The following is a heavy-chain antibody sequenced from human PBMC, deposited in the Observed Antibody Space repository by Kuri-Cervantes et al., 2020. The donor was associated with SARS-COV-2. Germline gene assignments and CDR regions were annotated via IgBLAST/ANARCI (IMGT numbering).Heavy chain of an antibody. D-gene: IGHD2-8*02. CDR1: GYSFTGYY. V-gene: IGHV1-2*02. CDR3: ARDRVLHGNYYYYYGMDV. Sequence: ASVKVSCKASGYSFTGYYIHWVREAPGQGLEWMGWVSPYNGVAHYGQDFRGRVTMTWDTSISTAYMELSRLRSDDTAVYYCARDRVLHGNYYYYYGMDVWGQGTTVTVSS. CDR2: VSPYNGVA. J-gene: IGHJ6*02.